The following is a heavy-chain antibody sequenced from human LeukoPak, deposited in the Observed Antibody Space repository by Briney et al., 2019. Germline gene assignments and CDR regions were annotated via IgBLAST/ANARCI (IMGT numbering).Heavy chain of an antibody. CDR3: ARVEGSTLAI. V-gene: IGHV6-1*01. Sequence: SQTLSLTYAISGDSVSSNSATWNWIRQSPSRGLEWLGRTYYRSKWYNDYAVSVKSRITIKPDTSKNRFSLQLNSVTPEDTAVYYCARVEGSTLAIWGQGTMVTVSS. D-gene: IGHD2-2*01. CDR2: TYYRSKWYN. CDR1: GDSVSSNSAT. J-gene: IGHJ3*02.